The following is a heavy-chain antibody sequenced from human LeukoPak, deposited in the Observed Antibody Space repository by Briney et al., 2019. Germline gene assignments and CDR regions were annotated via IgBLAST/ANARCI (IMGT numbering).Heavy chain of an antibody. D-gene: IGHD2-15*01. CDR1: GFTFSSYN. V-gene: IGHV3-21*01. J-gene: IGHJ4*02. Sequence: GGSLRLSCAASGFTFSSYNMNWVRQAPGKGLEWVSSISSSSSYIYYADSVEGRFTISRDNAKNSLYLQMNSLRAEDTAVYYCARSHYCSGGSCYASDYWGQGTLVTVSS. CDR2: ISSSSSYI. CDR3: ARSHYCSGGSCYASDY.